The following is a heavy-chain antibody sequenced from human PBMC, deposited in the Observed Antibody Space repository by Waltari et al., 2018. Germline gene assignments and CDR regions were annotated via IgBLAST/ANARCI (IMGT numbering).Heavy chain of an antibody. Sequence: QVQLQQWGAGLLKPSETLSLTCAVYGGSFSGYYWSWIRQPPGKGLEWIGEINHSGSTNYNPSLKSRVTISVDTSKNQFSLKLSSVTAADTAVYYCARDSTPDFQHWGQGTLVTVSS. V-gene: IGHV4-34*01. J-gene: IGHJ1*01. CDR3: ARDSTPDFQH. CDR2: INHSGST. D-gene: IGHD2-2*01. CDR1: GGSFSGYY.